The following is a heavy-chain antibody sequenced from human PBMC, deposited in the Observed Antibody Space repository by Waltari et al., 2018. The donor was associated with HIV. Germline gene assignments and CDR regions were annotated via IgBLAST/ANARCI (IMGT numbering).Heavy chain of an antibody. CDR2: IWSDGSFQ. CDR3: AKDRAIGTLDH. D-gene: IGHD1-26*01. Sequence: VRLVESGGGVVQPGKSLRRSCSASGFNFKEFDMHWVRQAPGKGLEWLALIWSDGSFQYYTDSVKGRFTISRDNFDNTLYLQMNSLRPEDTAIYYCAKDRAIGTLDHWGQGTLVTVSS. V-gene: IGHV3-33*06. J-gene: IGHJ4*02. CDR1: GFNFKEFD.